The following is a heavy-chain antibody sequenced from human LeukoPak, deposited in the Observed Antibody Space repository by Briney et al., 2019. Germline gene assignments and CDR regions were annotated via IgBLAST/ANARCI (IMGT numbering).Heavy chain of an antibody. J-gene: IGHJ4*02. CDR3: ARGNGYYDSSGPAGY. D-gene: IGHD3-22*01. CDR1: GGTFSSYA. CDR2: IIPIFGTA. Sequence: ASVKVSCKASGGTFSSYAISWVRQAPGQGLEWMGGIIPIFGTANYAQKFQGRVTITADKSTSTAYMEPSSLRSEDTAVYYCARGNGYYDSSGPAGYWGQGTLVTVSS. V-gene: IGHV1-69*06.